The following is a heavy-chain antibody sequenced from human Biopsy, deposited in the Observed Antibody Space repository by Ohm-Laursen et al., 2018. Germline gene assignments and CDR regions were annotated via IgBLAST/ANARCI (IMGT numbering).Heavy chain of an antibody. CDR3: ARDIMNRIAGLVARSDVFDV. CDR2: ISPNSGGT. D-gene: IGHD3-16*01. V-gene: IGHV1-2*02. CDR1: GYAVNDYF. Sequence: ASVKVSCKGSGYAVNDYFLHWLRQAPGQGPEWMGWISPNSGGTNYAQKFQGRVTMTTDMSTSTVYLELRRLISDGTAVYYCARDIMNRIAGLVARSDVFDVWGQGTLVTVSS. J-gene: IGHJ3*01.